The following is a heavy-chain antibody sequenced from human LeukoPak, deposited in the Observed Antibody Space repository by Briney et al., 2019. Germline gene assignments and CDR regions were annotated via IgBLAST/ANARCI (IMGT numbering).Heavy chain of an antibody. V-gene: IGHV4-59*08. J-gene: IGHJ4*02. CDR2: INYSGTT. Sequence: SETLSLTCTVSGDSITNYFWSWIGQPPGKGLEWIGSINYSGTTTHNPSLKGRVTISLDTSKNQFSLHLVSVTAADTAVYYCARHRSRHDYWGQGTLVTVSS. CDR3: ARHRSRHDY. CDR1: GDSITNYF.